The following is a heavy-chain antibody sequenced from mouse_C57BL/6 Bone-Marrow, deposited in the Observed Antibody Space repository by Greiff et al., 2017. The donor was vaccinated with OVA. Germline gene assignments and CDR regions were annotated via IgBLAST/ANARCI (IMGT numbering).Heavy chain of an antibody. CDR3: ARAYYGSSGAY. CDR2: IYPRSGNT. Sequence: LVESGAELARPGASVKLSCKASGYTFTSYGISWVKQRTGQGLEWIGEIYPRSGNTYYNEKFKGKATLTADKSSSTAYMELRSLTSEDSAVYFCARAYYGSSGAYWGQGTLVTVSA. J-gene: IGHJ3*01. V-gene: IGHV1-81*01. CDR1: GYTFTSYG. D-gene: IGHD1-1*01.